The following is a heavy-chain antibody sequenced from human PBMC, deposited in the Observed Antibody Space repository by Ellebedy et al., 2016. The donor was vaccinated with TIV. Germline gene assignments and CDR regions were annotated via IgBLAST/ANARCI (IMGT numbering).Heavy chain of an antibody. CDR3: ARGEEIGSLGDPFDI. CDR1: GLTFRSYD. D-gene: IGHD1-26*01. Sequence: GESLKISCAASGLTFRSYDVHWVRQAPGKGLEWVAAISYAGTNKEYADSVKGRFTISRDNSRNTLYLQMNSLRPEDTAVYYCARGEEIGSLGDPFDIWGQGTMVTLSS. V-gene: IGHV3-30-3*01. J-gene: IGHJ3*02. CDR2: ISYAGTNK.